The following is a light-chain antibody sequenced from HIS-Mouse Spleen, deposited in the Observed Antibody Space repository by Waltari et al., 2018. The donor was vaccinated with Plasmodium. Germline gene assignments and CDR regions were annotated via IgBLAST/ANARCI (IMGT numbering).Light chain of an antibody. J-gene: IGKJ3*01. V-gene: IGKV1-5*03. Sequence: DIQMTQSPSTLSASVGDRVTITCRASQSISSRLAWYQQKPGKAPKLLIYKASSLESGVPSRFSGSGSGTEFTLTISSLQPDDFATYYCQQRSNWPPFTFGPGTKVDIK. CDR2: KAS. CDR1: QSISSR. CDR3: QQRSNWPPFT.